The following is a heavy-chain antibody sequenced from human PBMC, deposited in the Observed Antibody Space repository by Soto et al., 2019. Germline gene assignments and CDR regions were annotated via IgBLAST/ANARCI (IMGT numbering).Heavy chain of an antibody. D-gene: IGHD2-8*02. CDR1: GASLRIGCYY. CDR2: IYYTGVT. CDR3: ARDGRRTANWLDL. V-gene: IGHV4-31*03. J-gene: IGHJ5*02. Sequence: SETLSLTCTVSGASLRIGCYYWAWIRQNPGKGLEWIGYIYYTGVTYYKTSLASRVNISVDTSKNQLSLELTSVTAADTAVYYCARDGRRTANWLDLWGQGRLVTVSS.